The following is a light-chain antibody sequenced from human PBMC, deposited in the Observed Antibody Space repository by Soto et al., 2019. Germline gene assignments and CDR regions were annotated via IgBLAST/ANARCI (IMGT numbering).Light chain of an antibody. V-gene: IGKV1-5*03. J-gene: IGKJ1*01. Sequence: DIQMTQSPSTLSASVGDRVTITCRASQSIDSWLAWYQHKPGKAPKLLIYKASSLESGVPSRFSGSGSGTEFTLTISSLQPDDFATYYCQQYNSYSRTFGQGTKVDIK. CDR1: QSIDSW. CDR3: QQYNSYSRT. CDR2: KAS.